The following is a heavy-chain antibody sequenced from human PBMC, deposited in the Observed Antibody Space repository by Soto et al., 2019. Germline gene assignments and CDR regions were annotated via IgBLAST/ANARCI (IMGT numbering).Heavy chain of an antibody. V-gene: IGHV4-39*01. CDR1: GGSISSNSYY. Sequence: QLQLQESGPGLVKPSETLSLTCTVSGGSISSNSYYWAWIRQPPGKGLEWIGNIYYSGTTYYNPSRHGRATLPVDTATNQFSLKLSSLTAADTAVYYCARHKGGYYSGVDVWGQGTTVTVSS. D-gene: IGHD3-16*01. J-gene: IGHJ6*02. CDR2: IYYSGTT. CDR3: ARHKGGYYSGVDV.